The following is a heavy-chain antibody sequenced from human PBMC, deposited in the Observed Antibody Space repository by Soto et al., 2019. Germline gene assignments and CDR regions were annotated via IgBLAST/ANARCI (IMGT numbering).Heavy chain of an antibody. J-gene: IGHJ4*02. Sequence: PSETLSLTCTVSGGSISSGYYYWSWIRQPPGKGLEWIGNIYYSGSTYYNPSLKSRVTISVDTSKNQFSLKLSSVTAADTAVYYCASRHSSPYFDYWGQGTLVTVSS. D-gene: IGHD6-13*01. CDR1: GGSISSGYYY. CDR3: ASRHSSPYFDY. CDR2: IYYSGST. V-gene: IGHV4-30-4*01.